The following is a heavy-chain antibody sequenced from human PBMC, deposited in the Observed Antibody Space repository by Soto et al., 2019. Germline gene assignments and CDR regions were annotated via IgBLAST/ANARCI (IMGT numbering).Heavy chain of an antibody. V-gene: IGHV4-31*03. Sequence: QVQLQESGPGLLKPSQTLSLTCTVSGGSISSGDYFWSWIRQHPGKGLEWIGYIYYTGSTQYNPSEGSRLTISIDAAKKQFSLRLNSVTAANPAVYYCAREAIIGDPPYMDVWGQGTKVTVSS. D-gene: IGHD4-17*01. J-gene: IGHJ6*02. CDR3: AREAIIGDPPYMDV. CDR1: GGSISSGDYF. CDR2: IYYTGST.